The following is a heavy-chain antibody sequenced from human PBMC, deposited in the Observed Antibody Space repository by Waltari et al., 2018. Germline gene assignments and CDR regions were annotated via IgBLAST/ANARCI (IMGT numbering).Heavy chain of an antibody. J-gene: IGHJ6*02. V-gene: IGHV4-39*01. D-gene: IGHD3-10*01. CDR2: IYYSGST. CDR3: ARHVPTWGGSGSYYYYYYGMDV. Sequence: QLQLQESGPGLVKPSETLSLTCTVSGGSISSSSYSWGWIRQPPGKGPGGIGSIYYSGSTYYNPSLKSRVTISVDTSKNQFSLKLSSVTAADTAVYYCARHVPTWGGSGSYYYYYYGMDVWGQGTTVTVSS. CDR1: GGSISSSSYS.